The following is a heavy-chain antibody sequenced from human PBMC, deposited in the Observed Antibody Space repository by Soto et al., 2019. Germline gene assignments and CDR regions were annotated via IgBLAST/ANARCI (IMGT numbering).Heavy chain of an antibody. CDR3: ARVVRANFFDL. D-gene: IGHD3-10*02. J-gene: IGHJ4*02. V-gene: IGHV4-61*03. CDR1: GDSVSNKNF. Sequence: SLTCTVSGDSVSNKNFWNWIRQPPGRGLEWIGYVYYTGTTRINPSLKSRVSMSVDTSKNHFSLNLTSVTAADTAVYYCARVVRANFFDLWGQGTLVTVSS. CDR2: VYYTGTT.